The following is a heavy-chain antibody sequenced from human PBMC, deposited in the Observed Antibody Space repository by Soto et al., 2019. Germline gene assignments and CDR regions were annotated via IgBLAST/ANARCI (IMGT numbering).Heavy chain of an antibody. CDR2: INHSGST. CDR1: GGSFSGYY. V-gene: IGHV4-34*01. CDR3: VGKGISYFDY. Sequence: SETLSLTCAVYGGSFSGYYWSWIRQPPGKGLEWIGEINHSGSTNYNPSLKSRVTISVDTSKNQFSLKLSSVTAADTAVYYCVGKGISYFDYWGQGTLVTVSS. J-gene: IGHJ4*02. D-gene: IGHD3-3*02.